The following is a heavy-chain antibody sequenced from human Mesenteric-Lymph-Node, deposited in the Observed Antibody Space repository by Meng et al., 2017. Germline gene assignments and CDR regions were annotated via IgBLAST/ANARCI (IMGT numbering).Heavy chain of an antibody. D-gene: IGHD3-22*01. CDR3: ARVWITMIVSAFDI. Sequence: GESLKISCAASGFTFSSYAMHWVRQAPGKGLEWVAVISYDGSNKYYADSVKGRFTISRDNAKNSLYLQMNSLRAEDTAVYYCARVWITMIVSAFDIWGQGTMVTVSS. CDR1: GFTFSSYA. V-gene: IGHV3-30*04. CDR2: ISYDGSNK. J-gene: IGHJ3*02.